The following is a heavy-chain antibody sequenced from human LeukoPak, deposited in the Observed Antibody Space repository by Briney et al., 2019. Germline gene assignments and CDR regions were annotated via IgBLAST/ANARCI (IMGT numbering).Heavy chain of an antibody. V-gene: IGHV4-61*02. CDR3: AREEVAAAGTSLGY. J-gene: IGHJ4*02. Sequence: SETLSLTCTVSGGSISSGSYYWSWIRQPAGKGLEWIGRIYTSGSTNYNPSLKSRVTISVDTSKNQFSLKLSSVTAADTAVYYCAREEVAAAGTSLGYWGQGTLVTVSS. CDR2: IYTSGST. CDR1: GGSISSGSYY. D-gene: IGHD6-13*01.